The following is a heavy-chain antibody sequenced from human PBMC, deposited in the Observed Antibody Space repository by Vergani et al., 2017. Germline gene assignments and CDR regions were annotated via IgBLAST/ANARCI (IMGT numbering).Heavy chain of an antibody. CDR3: ARTVVPAAIDDAFDI. D-gene: IGHD2-2*02. CDR2: ISGSGGFT. V-gene: IGHV3-23*01. Sequence: EVQLLESGGNLVQPGGSLRLSCAASGFTFTNFAMTWVRQAPGEGLEWVSGISGSGGFTYYADSVKGRFTISRDNSKNTLYLQMNSLRAEDTAVYYCARTVVPAAIDDAFDIWGQGTMVTVSS. CDR1: GFTFTNFA. J-gene: IGHJ3*02.